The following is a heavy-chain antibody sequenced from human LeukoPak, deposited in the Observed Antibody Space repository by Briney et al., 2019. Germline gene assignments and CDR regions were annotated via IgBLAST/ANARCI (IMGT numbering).Heavy chain of an antibody. J-gene: IGHJ4*02. D-gene: IGHD6-13*01. CDR2: IYYSGST. Sequence: PSETLSLTCTVSGGSISSYYWSWIRQPPGKGLEWIGYIYYSGSTNYNPSLKSRVTISVDTSKNQFSLKLSSVTAADTAVYYCARFKAAAGAFDYWGQGTLVTVS. CDR1: GGSISSYY. CDR3: ARFKAAAGAFDY. V-gene: IGHV4-59*01.